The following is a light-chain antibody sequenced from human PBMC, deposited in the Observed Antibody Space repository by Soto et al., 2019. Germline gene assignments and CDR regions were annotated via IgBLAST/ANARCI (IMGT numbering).Light chain of an antibody. V-gene: IGKV3-20*01. CDR2: GTS. CDR3: QQYGDSVFT. CDR1: RSVNSGY. J-gene: IGKJ3*01. Sequence: EIVLTQSPATLSLSPGERATLSCRASRSVNSGYFTWFQQKRGRAPRLLIYGTSGRATGNPDRFSGNGSRTDFTLTISRLEPEDFGVYYCQQYGDSVFTFRPGTKVEIK.